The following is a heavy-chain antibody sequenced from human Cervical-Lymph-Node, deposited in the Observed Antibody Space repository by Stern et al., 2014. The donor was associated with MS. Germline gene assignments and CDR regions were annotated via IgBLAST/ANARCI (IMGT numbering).Heavy chain of an antibody. Sequence: QMQLVQSGAEVKKPGASVKVSCKASGYTFTTYDINWVRQASGQGLEWMGWMNPNSANTGYAQKFQGRVTMTSDTSINTAYMELSGLTSEDTAVYYCARRGHFNGYSQSLMGFWGQGTLVVVSS. CDR2: MNPNSANT. D-gene: IGHD5-12*01. J-gene: IGHJ4*02. CDR1: GYTFTTYD. V-gene: IGHV1-8*01. CDR3: ARRGHFNGYSQSLMGF.